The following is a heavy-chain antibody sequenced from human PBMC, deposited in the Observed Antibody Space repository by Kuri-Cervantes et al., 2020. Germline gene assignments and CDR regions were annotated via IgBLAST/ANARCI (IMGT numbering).Heavy chain of an antibody. J-gene: IGHJ6*02. V-gene: IGHV1-69*05. D-gene: IGHD2-2*01. CDR2: IIPIFGTA. CDR3: ARVLGYCSSTSCYSYYYYYGMDV. CDR1: GGTFSSYA. Sequence: SVKVSCKASGGTFSSYAISWVRQAPGQGLEWMGGIIPIFGTANYAQKFQGRVTMTRNTSISTAYMELSSLRSEDTAVYYCARVLGYCSSTSCYSYYYYYGMDVWGQGTTVTVSS.